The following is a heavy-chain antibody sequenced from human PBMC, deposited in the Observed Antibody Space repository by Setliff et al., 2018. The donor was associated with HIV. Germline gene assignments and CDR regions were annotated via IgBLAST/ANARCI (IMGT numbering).Heavy chain of an antibody. CDR1: GYTFLTYG. CDR3: ARDRQDYSAGSYIYYFDY. V-gene: IGHV1-18*01. Sequence: ASVKVSCKASGYTFLTYGISWVRQAPGHGLEWMGWISPYNDDTDYAQKFQGRVTMTRDTSTSTVYMELRSLRSDDTAVYYCARDRQDYSAGSYIYYFDYWGQGTLVTVSS. J-gene: IGHJ4*02. D-gene: IGHD3-10*01. CDR2: ISPYNDDT.